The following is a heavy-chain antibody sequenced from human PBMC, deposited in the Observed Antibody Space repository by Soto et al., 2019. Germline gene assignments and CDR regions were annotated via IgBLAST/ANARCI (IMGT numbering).Heavy chain of an antibody. CDR3: AREYCADSRGYHVTPDGY. J-gene: IGHJ4*02. D-gene: IGHD3-22*01. V-gene: IGHV3-11*05. Sequence: GGSLRLSCAASGFTFSDYYMSWIRQAPGKGLEWVSYISSSSSYTNYADSVKGRFTISRDNAKNSLYLQMNSLRAEDTAVYYCAREYCADSRGYHVTPDGYWRQGTLVTVSS. CDR1: GFTFSDYY. CDR2: ISSSSSYT.